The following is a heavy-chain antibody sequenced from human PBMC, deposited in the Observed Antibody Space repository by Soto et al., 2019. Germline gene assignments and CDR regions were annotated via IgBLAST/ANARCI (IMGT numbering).Heavy chain of an antibody. D-gene: IGHD4-17*01. J-gene: IGHJ6*02. CDR2: ISAYNGNT. CDR1: GYTFTSYG. CDR3: ARDDGDYGYYGMDV. V-gene: IGHV1-18*01. Sequence: GASVKVSCKASGYTFTSYGISWVRQAPGQGLEWMGWISAYNGNTNYAQKLQGRVTMTTDTSTSTAYMELRSLRSDDTAVYYCARDDGDYGYYGMDVWGQGTTVTVSS.